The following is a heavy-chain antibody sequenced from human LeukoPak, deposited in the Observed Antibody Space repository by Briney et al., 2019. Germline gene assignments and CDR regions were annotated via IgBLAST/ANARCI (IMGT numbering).Heavy chain of an antibody. Sequence: SETLSLTCIVSGGSISSSGYYWGWIRQPPGKGLEWIGSINYSGTTYYNPSLRSRVTISVDTSKNQFSLKLSSVTAADTAVYYCARVDIVIVPSANFDCWAREPWSPSPQ. J-gene: IGHJ4*02. V-gene: IGHV4-39*01. CDR2: INYSGTT. D-gene: IGHD2-2*01. CDR1: GGSISSSGYY. CDR3: ARVDIVIVPSANFDC.